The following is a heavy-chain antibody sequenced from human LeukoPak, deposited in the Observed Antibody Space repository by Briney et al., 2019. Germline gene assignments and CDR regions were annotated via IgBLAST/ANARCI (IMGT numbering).Heavy chain of an antibody. CDR3: ARCGVAGKNWFDP. V-gene: IGHV4-59*12. Sequence: SETLSLTCTVSGGSISSYYWSWIRQPPGKGLEWIGYIYYSGSTNYNPSLKSRVTISVDTSKNQFSLKLSSVTAADTAVYYCARCGVAGKNWFDPWGQGTLVTVSS. CDR2: IYYSGST. CDR1: GGSISSYY. D-gene: IGHD6-19*01. J-gene: IGHJ5*02.